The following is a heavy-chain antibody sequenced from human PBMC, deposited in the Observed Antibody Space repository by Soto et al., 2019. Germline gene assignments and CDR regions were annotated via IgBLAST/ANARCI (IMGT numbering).Heavy chain of an antibody. CDR1: GFTFSSYW. V-gene: IGHV3-7*03. CDR3: ARVVEAAAAD. J-gene: IGHJ4*02. D-gene: IGHD6-13*01. CDR2: IKHDGSEK. Sequence: PGESLRLSYGASGFTFSSYWLSWVRQAPGKGVEWVANIKHDGSEKYYEDSVKGRLTSSGDNAKTSLYLQMPSLRADDTAVYYCARVVEAAAADWGQGTLVTVSS.